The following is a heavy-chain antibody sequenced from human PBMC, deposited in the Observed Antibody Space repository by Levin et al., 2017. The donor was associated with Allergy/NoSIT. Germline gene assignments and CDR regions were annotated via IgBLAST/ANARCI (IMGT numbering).Heavy chain of an antibody. J-gene: IGHJ5*02. CDR2: INPTAGST. CDR3: ARGPRLIQPTNNWFDP. V-gene: IGHV1-46*01. CDR1: GYTFISYF. D-gene: IGHD1-26*01. Sequence: ASVKVSCKASGYTFISYFMHWVRQAPGQGLEWVGIINPTAGSTSYAQKFQGRVTMTRDTSTSTVYMELSSLRSEDTAVYYCARGPRLIQPTNNWFDPWGQGTPVTVSS.